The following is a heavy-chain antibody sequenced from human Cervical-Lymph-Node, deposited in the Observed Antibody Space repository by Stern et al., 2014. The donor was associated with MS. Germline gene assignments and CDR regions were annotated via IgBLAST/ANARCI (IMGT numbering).Heavy chain of an antibody. J-gene: IGHJ5*02. V-gene: IGHV1-18*01. CDR3: ARDPHIAVAGTGGGFDP. D-gene: IGHD6-19*01. Sequence: QVQLVQSGAELKKPGASLKVSCKASGYTFTNYGISWVRQAPGQGLEWMGWSSGYNDDTNYVEKFQGRVTMTTDTSTSTAYLELRSLRSDDTAVYYCARDPHIAVAGTGGGFDPWGQGTLVTVSS. CDR2: SSGYNDDT. CDR1: GYTFTNYG.